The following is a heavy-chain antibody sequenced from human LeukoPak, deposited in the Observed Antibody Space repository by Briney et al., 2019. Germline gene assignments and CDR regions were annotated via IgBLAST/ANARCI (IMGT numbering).Heavy chain of an antibody. Sequence: SETLSLTCAVSGGSFSGYYWTWIRQPPGKGLEWIGEINHSGSANYNPSLMSRVTISLDTSKNHFSLNLSSVTAADTAVYYCARDLPDSSSWYALKPYYYYGMDVWGQGTTVTVSS. CDR1: GGSFSGYY. V-gene: IGHV4-34*01. CDR3: ARDLPDSSSWYALKPYYYYGMDV. J-gene: IGHJ6*02. CDR2: INHSGSA. D-gene: IGHD6-13*01.